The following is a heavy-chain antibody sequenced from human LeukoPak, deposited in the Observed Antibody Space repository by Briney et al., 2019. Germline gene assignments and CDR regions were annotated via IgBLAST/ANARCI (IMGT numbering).Heavy chain of an antibody. CDR3: ARAPPYCSSTSCNNWFDP. V-gene: IGHV4-34*01. CDR1: GGSFSGYY. J-gene: IGHJ5*02. CDR2: INHSGST. Sequence: SETLSLTCAVYGGSFSGYYWSWIRQPPGKGLEWIGEINHSGSTNYNPSLKSRVTISVGTSKNQFSLKLSSVTAADTAVYYCARAPPYCSSTSCNNWFDPWGQGTLVTVSS. D-gene: IGHD2-2*01.